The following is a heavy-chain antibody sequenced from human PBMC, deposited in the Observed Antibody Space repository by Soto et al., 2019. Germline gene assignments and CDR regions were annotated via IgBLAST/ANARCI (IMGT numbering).Heavy chain of an antibody. J-gene: IGHJ5*01. CDR3: ARDFAGRGPFDP. D-gene: IGHD1-26*01. CDR2: VYYTGTT. CDR1: NVSITSSY. V-gene: IGHV4-59*01. Sequence: SETLSLTCTVSNVSITSSYWNWIRQPPGKGLEWIGFVYYTGTTKYNPSLKSRVTISVDRSKDEFSLKLTSVTAADTAFYFCARDFAGRGPFDPWGQGTLVTVSS.